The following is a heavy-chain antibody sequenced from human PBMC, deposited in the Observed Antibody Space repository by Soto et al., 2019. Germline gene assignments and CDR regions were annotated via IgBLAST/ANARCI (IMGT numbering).Heavy chain of an antibody. Sequence: SETLSLTCAVSGYSISSGYYWGWIRQPPGKGLEWIGSIYHSGSTYYNPSLKSRVTISVDTSKNQFSLKLSSVTGADTAVYYCASRGNSGYFDYWGQGTLVTVSS. CDR1: GYSISSGYY. J-gene: IGHJ4*02. D-gene: IGHD2-21*02. CDR3: ASRGNSGYFDY. CDR2: IYHSGST. V-gene: IGHV4-38-2*01.